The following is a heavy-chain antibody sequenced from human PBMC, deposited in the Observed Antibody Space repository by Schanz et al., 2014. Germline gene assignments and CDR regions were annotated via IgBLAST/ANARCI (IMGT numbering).Heavy chain of an antibody. Sequence: EVQLVESGGGLVQPGRSLRLSCTASGFTLGDYAVSWVRQAPGKGLEWVSSITTGGNTYYRDSVKGRFIVSRDNSKNTLYLEMNRLRVDDTAVYYCSKDKQGSRSDDSWGQGTLVTVSS. CDR2: ITTGGNT. V-gene: IGHV3-23*04. CDR3: SKDKQGSRSDDS. J-gene: IGHJ5*01. D-gene: IGHD2-15*01. CDR1: GFTLGDYA.